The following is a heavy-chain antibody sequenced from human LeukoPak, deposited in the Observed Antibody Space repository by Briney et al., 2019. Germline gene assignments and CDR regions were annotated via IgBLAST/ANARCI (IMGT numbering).Heavy chain of an antibody. CDR3: ARDLSGLDS. J-gene: IGHJ4*02. CDR1: GFNVSTNY. CDR2: MYTGGST. V-gene: IGHV3-66*01. D-gene: IGHD6-25*01. Sequence: PGGSLRLSCAASGFNVSTNYMNWVRQAPGKGLEWVSVMYTGGSTSYADSVKGRFSISRDNSKNMVYLQMDSLRAEDTAVYYCARDLSGLDSWGQGTLVTVSS.